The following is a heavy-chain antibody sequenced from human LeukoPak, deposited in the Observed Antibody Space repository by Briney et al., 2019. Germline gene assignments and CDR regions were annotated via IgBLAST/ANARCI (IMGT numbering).Heavy chain of an antibody. CDR2: ISSSSSYI. CDR3: ARVGADYGDYDFRWFDP. D-gene: IGHD4-17*01. CDR1: GFTFSSYS. Sequence: RSEGSLRLSCAASGFTFSSYSMNWVRQAPGKGLEWVSSISSSSSYIYYADSVKGRFTISRDNAKNSLYLQMNSLRAEDTAVYYCARVGADYGDYDFRWFDPWGQGTLVTVSS. J-gene: IGHJ5*02. V-gene: IGHV3-21*01.